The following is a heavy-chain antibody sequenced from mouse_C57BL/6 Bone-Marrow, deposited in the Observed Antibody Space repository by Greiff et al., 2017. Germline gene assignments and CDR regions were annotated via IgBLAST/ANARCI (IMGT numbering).Heavy chain of an antibody. Sequence: VQLQQPGAELVMPGASVKLSCKASGYTFTSYWMHWVKQRPGQGLEWIGEIDPSDSYTNYNQKFKGKSTLTVDKSSSTAYMQLSSLTSEDSAVYYCARRDYGSSQAWFAYWGQGTLVTVSA. CDR3: ARRDYGSSQAWFAY. CDR1: GYTFTSYW. V-gene: IGHV1-69*01. D-gene: IGHD1-1*01. CDR2: IDPSDSYT. J-gene: IGHJ3*01.